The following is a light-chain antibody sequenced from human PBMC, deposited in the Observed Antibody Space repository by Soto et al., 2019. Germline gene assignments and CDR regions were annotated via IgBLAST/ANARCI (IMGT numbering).Light chain of an antibody. CDR1: QRVSSY. J-gene: IGKJ3*01. V-gene: IGKV3-11*01. Sequence: EIVLTQSPATLSLSPGERATLSCRASQRVSSYLAWYQQKPGQAPRLLIYDTSNRATGIPARFSGSGSGTDFPLAISSLEPEDFAVYYCQQRTNWPRSFTFGPGTKVDIK. CDR2: DTS. CDR3: QQRTNWPRSFT.